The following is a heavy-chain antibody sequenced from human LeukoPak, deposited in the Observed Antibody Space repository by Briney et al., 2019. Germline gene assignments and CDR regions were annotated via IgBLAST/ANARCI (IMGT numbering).Heavy chain of an antibody. J-gene: IGHJ3*02. CDR2: ISNSGGST. CDR1: GFTFSNYA. D-gene: IGHD3-22*01. V-gene: IGHV3-23*01. CDR3: AKQTDTTGSRGGAFDI. Sequence: SGGSLRLSCAASGFTFSNYAMSWVRQAPGKGLEWVSTISNSGGSTYSADSMRGWFTISRDNSKNTLFLQMSGLGAEDTAVYYCAKQTDTTGSRGGAFDIWGQGTMVTVSS.